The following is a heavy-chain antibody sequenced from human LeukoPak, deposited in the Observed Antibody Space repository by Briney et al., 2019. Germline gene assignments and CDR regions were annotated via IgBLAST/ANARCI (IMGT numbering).Heavy chain of an antibody. D-gene: IGHD1-1*01. CDR1: GGSISSYY. Sequence: SETLSLTRTVSGGSISSYYWSWIRQPPGRGLEWIGYIYYSGSTNYNPSLKSRVTISVDTSKNQFSLKLSSVTAADTAVYYCARDAGTGPTNAFDIWGQGTMVTVSS. J-gene: IGHJ3*02. V-gene: IGHV4-59*01. CDR3: ARDAGTGPTNAFDI. CDR2: IYYSGST.